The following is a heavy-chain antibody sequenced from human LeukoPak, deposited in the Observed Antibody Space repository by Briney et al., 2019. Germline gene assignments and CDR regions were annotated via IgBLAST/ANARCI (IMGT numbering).Heavy chain of an antibody. D-gene: IGHD7-27*01. CDR3: ARDLTPGPIDY. J-gene: IGHJ4*02. V-gene: IGHV1-69*01. CDR2: IIPIFGTA. Sequence: SVKVSCQASRGTFSSYAISWVRQAPGQGLEWMGGIIPIFGTANYAQKFQGRVTITADESTSTAYMELSSLRSEDTAVYYCARDLTPGPIDYWGQGTLVTVSS. CDR1: RGTFSSYA.